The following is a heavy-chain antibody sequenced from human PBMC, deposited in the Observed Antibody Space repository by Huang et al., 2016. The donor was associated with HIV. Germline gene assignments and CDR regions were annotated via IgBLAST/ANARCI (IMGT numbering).Heavy chain of an antibody. D-gene: IGHD5-12*01. CDR2: ISYDGSNK. V-gene: IGHV3-30-3*01. J-gene: IGHJ6*03. CDR1: RFTFSNYA. Sequence: QVQLVESGGGVVQPGRSLRLSCAASRFTFSNYAMHWVRQAPGKGVGWVEVISYDGSNKYYADSVKGRFTISRDNSKNTLYLQMNSLRAEDTAVYYCARDLWLRDLYYYYYMDVWGKGTTVTVSS. CDR3: ARDLWLRDLYYYYYMDV.